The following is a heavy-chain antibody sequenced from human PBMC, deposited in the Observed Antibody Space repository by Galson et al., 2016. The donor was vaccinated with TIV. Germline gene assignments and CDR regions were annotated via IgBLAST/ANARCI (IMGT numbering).Heavy chain of an antibody. CDR1: GGSISNGDNS. V-gene: IGHV4-30-4*01. CDR2: VYYSGST. CDR3: ARVSLPSYYAVDV. Sequence: TLSLTCSVFGGSISNGDNSWTWIRQPPGKGLEWLGPVYYSGSTIYSPSLRGRVTISVERSKNQFSVNLNSLTAADTAVYYCARVSLPSYYAVDVWGQGTTVTVSS. D-gene: IGHD3-16*01. J-gene: IGHJ6*02.